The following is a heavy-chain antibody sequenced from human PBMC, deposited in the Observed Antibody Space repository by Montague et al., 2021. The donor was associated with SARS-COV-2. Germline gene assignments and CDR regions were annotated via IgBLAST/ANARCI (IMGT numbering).Heavy chain of an antibody. V-gene: IGHV4-39*01. CDR3: AGHLHREFFDF. J-gene: IGHJ3*01. Sequence: SETLSLTCTVSGDSISSSNYYWSWVRQPPGKGLEWIGSIYYRGSTYYNPSLKSRVTISVDTSMNQFSLKLTSVTAADTAVYYCAGHLHREFFDFWGQGAMVTVSS. CDR1: GDSISSSNYY. CDR2: IYYRGST.